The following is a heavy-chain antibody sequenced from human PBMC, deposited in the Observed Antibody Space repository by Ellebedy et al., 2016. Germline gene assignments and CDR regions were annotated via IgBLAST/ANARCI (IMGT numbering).Heavy chain of an antibody. CDR2: INPNSGGT. J-gene: IGHJ4*02. Sequence: ASVKVSCKASGYTFTGYYMHWVRQAPGQGLEWMGWINPNSGGTNYAQKFQGWVTMTRDTSISTAYMELSRLRSDDTAVYYCARSGGIAASNLDYWGQGTLVTVSS. CDR1: GYTFTGYY. D-gene: IGHD6-13*01. CDR3: ARSGGIAASNLDY. V-gene: IGHV1-2*04.